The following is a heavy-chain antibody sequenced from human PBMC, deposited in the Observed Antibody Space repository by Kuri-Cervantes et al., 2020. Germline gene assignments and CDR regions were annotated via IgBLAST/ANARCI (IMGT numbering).Heavy chain of an antibody. J-gene: IGHJ6*02. CDR2: ISYDGSNK. CDR1: GFTFSSYG. D-gene: IGHD3-9*01. CDR3: TTGARVYEILAGMDV. V-gene: IGHV3-30*03. Sequence: GGFLRLSCAASGFTFSSYGMHWVRQAPGKGLEWVAVISYDGSNKYYADSVRGRFTISRDNSKNTLYLQMNSLRAEDTAVYYCTTGARVYEILAGMDVWGQGTTVTVSS.